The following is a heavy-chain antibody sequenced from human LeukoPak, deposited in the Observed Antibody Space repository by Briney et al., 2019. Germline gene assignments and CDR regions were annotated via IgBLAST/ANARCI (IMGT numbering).Heavy chain of an antibody. CDR1: GFTFSDYY. J-gene: IGHJ2*01. CDR2: ISSSGSTI. Sequence: GALRLSCAASGFTFSDYYMSWIRQAPGKGLEWVSYISSSGSTIYYADSVKGRFTISRDNAKNSLYLQMNSLRAEDTAVYYCARWLLDWYFDLWGRGTLVTVSS. D-gene: IGHD5-12*01. CDR3: ARWLLDWYFDL. V-gene: IGHV3-11*04.